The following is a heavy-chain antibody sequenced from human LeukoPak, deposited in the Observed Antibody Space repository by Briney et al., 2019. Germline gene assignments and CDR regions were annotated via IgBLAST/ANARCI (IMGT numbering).Heavy chain of an antibody. CDR2: IYYSGST. CDR1: GGSISSYY. Sequence: PSQTLSLTCTVSGGSISSYYWSWIRQPPGKGLEWIGYIYYSGSTNYNPSLKSRVTISVDTSKNQFSLKLSSVTAADTAVYYCARHGRDYYDSSRYFDYWGQGTLVTVSS. V-gene: IGHV4-59*08. D-gene: IGHD3-22*01. J-gene: IGHJ4*02. CDR3: ARHGRDYYDSSRYFDY.